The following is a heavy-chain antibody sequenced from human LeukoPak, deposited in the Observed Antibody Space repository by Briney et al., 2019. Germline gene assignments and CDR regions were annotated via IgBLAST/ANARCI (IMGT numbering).Heavy chain of an antibody. CDR3: ARDPYSSSWYFGGEYDY. V-gene: IGHV1-18*01. J-gene: IGHJ4*02. CDR2: ISAYNGNT. Sequence: ASVKVSCKASDYTFTSYGISWVRQAPGQGLEWMGWISAYNGNTNYAQKLQGRVTMTTDTSTSTAYMELRSLRSDDTAVYYCARDPYSSSWYFGGEYDYWGQGTLVTVSS. D-gene: IGHD6-13*01. CDR1: DYTFTSYG.